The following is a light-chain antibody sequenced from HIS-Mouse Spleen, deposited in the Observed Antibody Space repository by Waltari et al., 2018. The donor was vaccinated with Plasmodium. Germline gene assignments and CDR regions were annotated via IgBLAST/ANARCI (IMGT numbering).Light chain of an antibody. Sequence: DIVMTQSPDSLAVSLGERATLNCKSSQSVLYSSNNKNYLAWYQQKPGHPPTLLIYWASTRESGVPDRVSGSGSGTEFTLTISSLQAEDVAVYYCQQYYSTPYTFGQGTKVEIK. J-gene: IGKJ2*01. CDR3: QQYYSTPYT. V-gene: IGKV4-1*01. CDR2: WAS. CDR1: QSVLYSSNNKNY.